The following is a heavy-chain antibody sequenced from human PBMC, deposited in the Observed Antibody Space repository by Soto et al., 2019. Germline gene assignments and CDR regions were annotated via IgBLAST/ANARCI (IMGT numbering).Heavy chain of an antibody. V-gene: IGHV1-2*04. Sequence: QVQLVQSGAEVKKPGASVKVSCKASGYSLTDYYMHWVRKAPGQGLEWMGWINPNIGVTKYVQKFQDWVTMTRDTSISTAYLELTGLKSDDTAVYYCARLGTTGTYYDAFDIWGQGTMVTVSS. D-gene: IGHD1-26*01. J-gene: IGHJ3*02. CDR2: INPNIGVT. CDR1: GYSLTDYY. CDR3: ARLGTTGTYYDAFDI.